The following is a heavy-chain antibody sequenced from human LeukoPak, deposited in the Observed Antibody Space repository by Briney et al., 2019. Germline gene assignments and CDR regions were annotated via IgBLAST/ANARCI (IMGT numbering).Heavy chain of an antibody. CDR2: ISSGSEK. Sequence: GRSLRLSCEASGFTFSIFPMHWVRQAPGKGLEWVALISSGSEKYYADSVKGRFTISRDNSKNMLYLQMNSLRADDTAVYCCARDLELSAVYYFDSWGQGTLVIVSS. J-gene: IGHJ4*02. CDR3: ARDLELSAVYYFDS. D-gene: IGHD3-3*01. CDR1: GFTFSIFP. V-gene: IGHV3-30*04.